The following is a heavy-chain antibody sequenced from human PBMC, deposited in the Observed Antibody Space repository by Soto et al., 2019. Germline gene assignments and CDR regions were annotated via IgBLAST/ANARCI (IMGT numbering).Heavy chain of an antibody. CDR1: GFIVSSKY. CDR3: ATEYYYHMDV. V-gene: IGHV3-53*01. CDR2: ISNGGDT. Sequence: EVQLVESGGGLIQPGGSLRLSCAASGFIVSSKYMSWVRQAPGKGLEWVSVISNGGDTYYADSVKGRFTISRDNSKNTLYLQMNSPRAEDTAVYYCATEYYYHMDVWGHGTIVNVSS. J-gene: IGHJ6*01.